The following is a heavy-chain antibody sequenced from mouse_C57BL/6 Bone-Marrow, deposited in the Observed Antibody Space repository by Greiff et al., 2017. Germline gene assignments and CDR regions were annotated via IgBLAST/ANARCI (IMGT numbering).Heavy chain of an antibody. CDR2: IYPRSGNT. Sequence: VQLQQSGAELARPGASVKLSCKASGYTFTSYGISWVKQRTGQGLEWIGEIYPRSGNTYYNEKFKGKATLTVDKSSSTAYMELARLTSEDSAVYYCARYGDGYPWFAYWGQGTLVTVSA. J-gene: IGHJ3*01. CDR3: ARYGDGYPWFAY. D-gene: IGHD2-3*01. V-gene: IGHV1-81*01. CDR1: GYTFTSYG.